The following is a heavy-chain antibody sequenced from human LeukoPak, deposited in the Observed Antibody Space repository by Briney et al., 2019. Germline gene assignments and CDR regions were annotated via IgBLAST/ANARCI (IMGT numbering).Heavy chain of an antibody. J-gene: IGHJ6*03. V-gene: IGHV4-61*02. CDR1: GDSISSGDYY. Sequence: SETLSLTCTVSGDSISSGDYYWSWIRQSAGKGLEWIGRISSSGSTNYNPSLKSRVTISVDTSKNQFSLKLSSVTAADTAVYYCARAGAIAAAGYYYYMDVWGKGTTVTVSS. D-gene: IGHD6-13*01. CDR2: ISSSGST. CDR3: ARAGAIAAAGYYYYMDV.